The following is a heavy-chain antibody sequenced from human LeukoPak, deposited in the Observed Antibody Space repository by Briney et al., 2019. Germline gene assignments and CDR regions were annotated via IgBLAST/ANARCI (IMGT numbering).Heavy chain of an antibody. V-gene: IGHV4-34*01. CDR1: GGSFSGYY. D-gene: IGHD3-10*01. CDR2: INHSGST. CDR3: ARQDASMVREYYFDY. J-gene: IGHJ4*02. Sequence: SETLSLTCAVYGGSFSGYYWSWIRQPPGKGLEWIGEINHSGSTNYNPSLKSRVTISVDTSKNQFSLKLSSVTAADTAVYYCARQDASMVREYYFDYWGQGTLVTVSS.